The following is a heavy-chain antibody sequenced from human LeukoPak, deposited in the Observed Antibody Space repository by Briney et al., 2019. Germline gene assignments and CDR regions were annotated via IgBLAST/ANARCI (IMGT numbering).Heavy chain of an antibody. Sequence: SETLSLTCTVSGGSISSYYWSWIRQPPGKGLEWIGYIYYSGSTNYNPSLKSRVTISVDTSKNQSSLKLSSVTAADTAVYYCARIRSRKWGFDYWGQGTLVTVSS. V-gene: IGHV4-59*12. CDR3: ARIRSRKWGFDY. J-gene: IGHJ4*02. D-gene: IGHD1-26*01. CDR1: GGSISSYY. CDR2: IYYSGST.